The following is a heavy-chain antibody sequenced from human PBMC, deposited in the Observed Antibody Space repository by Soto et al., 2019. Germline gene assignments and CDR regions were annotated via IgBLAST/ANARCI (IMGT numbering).Heavy chain of an antibody. D-gene: IGHD2-2*01. V-gene: IGHV1-2*02. J-gene: IGHJ6*02. CDR2: INPNSGGT. CDR3: ARDSQYQLPYGYYYGMDV. CDR1: GYTFTGYY. Sequence: GASVKVYCKASGYTFTGYYMHWVRQAPGQGLEWMGWINPNSGGTNYAQKFQGRVTMTRDTSISTAYMELSRLRSDDTAVYYCARDSQYQLPYGYYYGMDVWGQGTTVTVSS.